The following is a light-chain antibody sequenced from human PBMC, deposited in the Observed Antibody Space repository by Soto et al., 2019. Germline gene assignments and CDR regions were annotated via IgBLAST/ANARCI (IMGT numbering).Light chain of an antibody. CDR3: CSYTTSNTRQIV. J-gene: IGLJ1*01. V-gene: IGLV2-14*03. CDR1: SSDVGGYNY. Sequence: QSALTQPASVSGSPGQSITISCTGTSSDVGGYNYVSSYQHHPGKAPKLMIYDVSNRPSGVSNRFSGSRSGNTASLTISGLQPEDEADYYCCSYTTSNTRQIVFGTGTQRTVL. CDR2: DVS.